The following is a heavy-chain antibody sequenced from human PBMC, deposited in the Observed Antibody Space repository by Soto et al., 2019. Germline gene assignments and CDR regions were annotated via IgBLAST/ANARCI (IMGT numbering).Heavy chain of an antibody. CDR3: ARAVTALRFLDRLVYFDY. CDR1: GGSISSGDYY. Sequence: PSETLSLTCTVSGGSISSGDYYWSWIRQPPGKGLEWIGYIYYSGSTYYNPSLKSRLSISLDTSKNQFSLTLSSVTAADTALYYCARAVTALRFLDRLVYFDYWGQGALVTVSS. V-gene: IGHV4-30-4*01. CDR2: IYYSGST. J-gene: IGHJ4*02. D-gene: IGHD3-3*01.